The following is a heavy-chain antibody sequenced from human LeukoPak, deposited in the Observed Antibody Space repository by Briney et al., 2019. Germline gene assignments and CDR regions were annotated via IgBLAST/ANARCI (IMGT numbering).Heavy chain of an antibody. V-gene: IGHV4-39*01. Sequence: SETLSLTCTVSGVSISSSNSYWGWIRQPPGKGLEWIGSIYYSGNTYYNAFLKSQVSISIDTSKNQFSLKLSSVTAADTAVYFCARGPYSYDSSGAFDIWGQGTMVTVSS. J-gene: IGHJ3*02. CDR1: GVSISSSNSY. CDR3: ARGPYSYDSSGAFDI. D-gene: IGHD3-22*01. CDR2: IYYSGNT.